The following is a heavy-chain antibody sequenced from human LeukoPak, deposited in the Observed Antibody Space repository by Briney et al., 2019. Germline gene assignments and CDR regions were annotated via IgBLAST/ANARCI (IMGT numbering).Heavy chain of an antibody. CDR3: AKAVGAAAGKSTNFDY. V-gene: IGHV3-23*01. CDR1: GFTFSNYA. J-gene: IGHJ4*02. CDR2: ISGSDGTT. D-gene: IGHD6-13*01. Sequence: PGGSLRLSCAASGFTFSNYAMSWVRQAPGKGLEWVSGISGSDGTTYYADSVKGRFTISRDNSKNTLYLQMNGLRAEDTAVYYCAKAVGAAAGKSTNFDYWGQGTLVTVSS.